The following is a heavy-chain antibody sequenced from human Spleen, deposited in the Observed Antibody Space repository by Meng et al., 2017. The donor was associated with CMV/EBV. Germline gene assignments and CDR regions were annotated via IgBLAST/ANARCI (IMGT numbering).Heavy chain of an antibody. V-gene: IGHV4-39*07. CDR3: ARAVIYCSGTGCYFTPYFDY. Sequence: SETLSLTCTVSGGSISSYYWGWIRQPPGKGLEWIGSIYYSGSTYYNPSLESRVTISVDTSKNQFSLKLTSVTAADTAMYYCARAVIYCSGTGCYFTPYFDYWGQGTLVTVSS. D-gene: IGHD2-2*01. CDR2: IYYSGST. J-gene: IGHJ4*02. CDR1: GGSISSYY.